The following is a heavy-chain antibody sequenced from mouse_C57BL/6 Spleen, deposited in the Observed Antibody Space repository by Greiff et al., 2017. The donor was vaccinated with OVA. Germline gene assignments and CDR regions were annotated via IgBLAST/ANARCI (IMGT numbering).Heavy chain of an antibody. CDR2: IWGVGST. J-gene: IGHJ3*01. CDR3: ASEGTGKGFAY. CDR1: GFSLTSYG. V-gene: IGHV2-6*01. D-gene: IGHD4-1*01. Sequence: QVQLQQSGPGLVAPSQSLSITCTVSGFSLTSYGVDWVRQSPGKGLEWLGVIWGVGSTNYNSALKSRLSISKDNSKSQVFLKMNSLQTDDTAMYYCASEGTGKGFAYWGQGTLVTVSA.